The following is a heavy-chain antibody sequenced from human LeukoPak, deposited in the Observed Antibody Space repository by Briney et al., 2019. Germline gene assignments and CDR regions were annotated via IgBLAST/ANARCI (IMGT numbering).Heavy chain of an antibody. CDR1: GGSFSGYY. CDR2: IYYSGST. D-gene: IGHD2-15*01. Sequence: PSETLSLTCAVFGGSFSGYYWNWIRQPPGKGLEWIGSIYYSGSTYYNPSLKSRVTISVDTSKNQFSLKLSSVTAADTAVYYCAREPNCSGGSCYFWFDPWGQGTLVTVSS. CDR3: AREPNCSGGSCYFWFDP. V-gene: IGHV4-34*01. J-gene: IGHJ5*02.